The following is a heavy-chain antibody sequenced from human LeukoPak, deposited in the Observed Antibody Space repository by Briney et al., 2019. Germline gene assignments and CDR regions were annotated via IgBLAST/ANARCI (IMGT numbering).Heavy chain of an antibody. Sequence: GGSLRLSCAASGFTFSSYEMNWVRQAPGKGLEWVSYISSSGSTIYYADSVKGRFTISRDNAKNSLYLQMNSLRAEDTAVYYCARGNNVLMVTGCFDYWGQGTLVTVSS. CDR2: ISSSGSTI. CDR1: GFTFSSYE. V-gene: IGHV3-48*03. D-gene: IGHD2-21*02. CDR3: ARGNNVLMVTGCFDY. J-gene: IGHJ4*02.